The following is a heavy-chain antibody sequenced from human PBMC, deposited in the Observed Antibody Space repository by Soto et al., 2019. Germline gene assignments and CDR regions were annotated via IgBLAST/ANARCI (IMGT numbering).Heavy chain of an antibody. CDR1: GYTFTSYG. V-gene: IGHV1-18*01. J-gene: IGHJ6*02. D-gene: IGHD3-9*01. CDR2: ISAYNGNT. Sequence: ASVKVSCKASGYTFTSYGISWVRQAPGQGLEWMGWISAYNGNTNYAQKLQGRVTMTTDTSTSTAYMELRSLRSDDTAVYYCARAYYDILTGYEYYYYYGMDVWGQGTTVTVSS. CDR3: ARAYYDILTGYEYYYYYGMDV.